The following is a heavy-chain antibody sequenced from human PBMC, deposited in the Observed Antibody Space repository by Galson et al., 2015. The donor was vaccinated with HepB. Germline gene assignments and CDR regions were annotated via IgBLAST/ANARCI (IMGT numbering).Heavy chain of an antibody. D-gene: IGHD3-10*01. Sequence: SLRLSCAASGFTFSSYGMHWVRQAPGKGLEWVAVIWYDGSNKYYADSVKGRFTISRDNSKNTLYLQMNSLRAEDTAVYYCARLYGSGTYIDYWGQGTLVTVSS. CDR2: IWYDGSNK. J-gene: IGHJ4*02. V-gene: IGHV3-33*01. CDR1: GFTFSSYG. CDR3: ARLYGSGTYIDY.